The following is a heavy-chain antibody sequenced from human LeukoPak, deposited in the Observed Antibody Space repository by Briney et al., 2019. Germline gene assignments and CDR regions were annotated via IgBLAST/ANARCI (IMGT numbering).Heavy chain of an antibody. Sequence: GSLRLSCAASGFTFSSYWMHWVRQAPGKGLVWVSRINSDGSSTSYADSVKGRFTISRDNAKNTLYLQMNSLRAEDTAVYYCARVEYSSGWYDYWGQGTLVTVSS. J-gene: IGHJ4*02. CDR1: GFTFSSYW. V-gene: IGHV3-74*01. D-gene: IGHD6-19*01. CDR3: ARVEYSSGWYDY. CDR2: INSDGSST.